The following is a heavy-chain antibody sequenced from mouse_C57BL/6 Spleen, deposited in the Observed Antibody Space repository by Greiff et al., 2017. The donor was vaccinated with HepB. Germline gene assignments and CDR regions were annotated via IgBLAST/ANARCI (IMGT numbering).Heavy chain of an antibody. V-gene: IGHV1-18*01. D-gene: IGHD1-1*01. Sequence: EVQLQQSGPELVEPGASVKIPCKASGYTFTDYNMDWVKQSHGKSLEWIGDINPNNGGTIYNQKFKGKATLTVDKSSSTAYMELRSLTSEDTAVYYCARNPLYYGSSSYYFDYWGQGTTLTVSS. CDR2: INPNNGGT. CDR3: ARNPLYYGSSSYYFDY. CDR1: GYTFTDYN. J-gene: IGHJ2*01.